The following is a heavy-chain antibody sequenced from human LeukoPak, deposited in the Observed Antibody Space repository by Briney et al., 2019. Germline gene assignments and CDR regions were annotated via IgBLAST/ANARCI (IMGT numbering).Heavy chain of an antibody. CDR2: IIPIFGTA. V-gene: IGHV1-69*13. CDR3: ARVSYGDCYYYYGMDV. J-gene: IGHJ6*02. D-gene: IGHD4-17*01. Sequence: SVKVSCKASGGTFSSYAISWVRQAPGQGLEWMGGIIPIFGTANYAQKFQGRVTITADESTSTAYMELSSLRSEDTAVYYCARVSYGDCYYYYGMDVWGQGTTVTVSS. CDR1: GGTFSSYA.